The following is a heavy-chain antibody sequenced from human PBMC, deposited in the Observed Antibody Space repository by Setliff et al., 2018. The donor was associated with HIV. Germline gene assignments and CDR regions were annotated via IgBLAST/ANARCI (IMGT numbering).Heavy chain of an antibody. CDR1: GDSISTDY. CDR3: ARQTWEYYDTLTGYYRSPKNFDS. D-gene: IGHD3-9*01. J-gene: IGHJ4*02. V-gene: IGHV4-59*08. Sequence: SETLSLTCTVSGDSISTDYWTWIRQPPGKGLEWIGYIYNSASTCYNPSLKSRVTISVDTSKNQFSLKLSSVTAPDTAIYYCARQTWEYYDTLTGYYRSPKNFDSWGQGTLVTVSS. CDR2: IYNSAST.